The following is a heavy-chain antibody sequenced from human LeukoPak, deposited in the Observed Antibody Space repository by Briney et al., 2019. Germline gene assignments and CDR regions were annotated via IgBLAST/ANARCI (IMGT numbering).Heavy chain of an antibody. J-gene: IGHJ4*02. CDR3: ARGNSVAGTDISY. V-gene: IGHV3-21*01. D-gene: IGHD6-19*01. CDR2: ISSSSGYI. CDR1: GFTFSSYS. Sequence: GGSLRLSCAVSGFTFSSYSMNWVHQAPGKGLEWVSSISSSSGYIYYADSVKGRFTISRDNAKNSLYLQMNSLRAEDTAVYYCARGNSVAGTDISYWGQGTLVTVSS.